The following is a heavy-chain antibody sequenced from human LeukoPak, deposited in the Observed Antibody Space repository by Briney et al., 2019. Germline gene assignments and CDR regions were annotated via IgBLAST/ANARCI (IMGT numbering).Heavy chain of an antibody. CDR1: GYTFTGYY. V-gene: IGHV1-2*02. Sequence: GASVKVSCKDSGYTFTGYYMHWVRQAPGQGLEWMGWINPNSGGTNYAQKFQGSVTMTRDTSISTAYMELSRLRSDDTAVYYCARVSLPYGGNGLFDYWGQGTLVTVSS. CDR2: INPNSGGT. D-gene: IGHD4-23*01. J-gene: IGHJ4*02. CDR3: ARVSLPYGGNGLFDY.